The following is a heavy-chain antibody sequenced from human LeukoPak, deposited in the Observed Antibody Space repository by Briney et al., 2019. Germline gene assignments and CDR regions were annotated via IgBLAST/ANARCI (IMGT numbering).Heavy chain of an antibody. CDR2: IWYDGSNK. CDR1: GFTFSSYG. V-gene: IGHV3-33*01. Sequence: GGSLRLSCAASGFTFSSYGMHWVRQAPGKGLEWVAGIWYDGSNKYYADSVKGRFTISRDNSKNTLYLQMNRLRAEDTAVYYCARGVPEGDIVVVPAAQEAYYYYYGMDVWGQGTTVTVSS. J-gene: IGHJ6*02. CDR3: ARGVPEGDIVVVPAAQEAYYYYYGMDV. D-gene: IGHD2-2*01.